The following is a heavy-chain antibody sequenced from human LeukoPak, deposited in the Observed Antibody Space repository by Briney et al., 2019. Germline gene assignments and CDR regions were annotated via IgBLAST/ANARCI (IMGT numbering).Heavy chain of an antibody. CDR1: GFTFSSYA. V-gene: IGHV3-23*01. CDR3: ARDRLGGDYKDRPFDY. CDR2: ISGSGGST. D-gene: IGHD4-17*01. Sequence: GGSLRLSCAASGFTFSSYAMSWVRQAPGKGLEWVSAISGSGGSTYYADSVKGRFTISRDNAKNSLYLQMNSLRAEDTAVYYCARDRLGGDYKDRPFDYWGQGTLVTVSS. J-gene: IGHJ4*02.